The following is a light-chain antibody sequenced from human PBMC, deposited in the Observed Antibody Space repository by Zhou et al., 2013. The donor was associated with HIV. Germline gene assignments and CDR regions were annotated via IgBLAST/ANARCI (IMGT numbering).Light chain of an antibody. V-gene: IGKV1-16*02. CDR3: QQYNSYPPT. CDR2: AAS. J-gene: IGKJ4*01. CDR1: QDISNY. Sequence: DIQMTQSPSSLSASVGDRVTITCQASQDISNYLNWYQQKPGKAPKLLIYAASSLQSGVPSKFSGSGSGTDFTLTISSLQPEDFATYYCQQYNSYPPTFGGGTKVEIK.